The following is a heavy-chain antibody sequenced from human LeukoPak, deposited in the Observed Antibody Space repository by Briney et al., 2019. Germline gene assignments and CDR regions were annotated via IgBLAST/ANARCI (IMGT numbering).Heavy chain of an antibody. CDR2: IWYDGSNK. CDR3: ARDLSPYRPYSSSPFSLYYYYGMDV. CDR1: GFTFSSYG. J-gene: IGHJ6*02. V-gene: IGHV3-33*01. D-gene: IGHD6-6*01. Sequence: PGRSLRLSCAASGFTFSSYGMHWVRQAPGKGLEWVAVIWYDGSNKYYADPVEGRFTISRDNSKNTLYLQMNSLRAEDTAVYYCARDLSPYRPYSSSPFSLYYYYGMDVWGQGTTVTVSS.